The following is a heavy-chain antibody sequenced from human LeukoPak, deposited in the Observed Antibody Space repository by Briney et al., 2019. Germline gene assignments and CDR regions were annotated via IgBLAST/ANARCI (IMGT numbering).Heavy chain of an antibody. Sequence: GGSLRLSCVASGFTFADYGMNWVRQAPGKGLEWVSGISGSGMSTYYADSVQGRFTVSRDNSKSTMYLRMNSLRAEDTAVYYCAKDKGSGLDAFDIWGQGTMVTVSS. J-gene: IGHJ3*02. CDR2: ISGSGMST. D-gene: IGHD5-12*01. CDR1: GFTFADYG. V-gene: IGHV3-23*01. CDR3: AKDKGSGLDAFDI.